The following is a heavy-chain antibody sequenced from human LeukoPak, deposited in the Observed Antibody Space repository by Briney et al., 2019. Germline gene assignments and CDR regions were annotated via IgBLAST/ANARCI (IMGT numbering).Heavy chain of an antibody. CDR3: ARATAWNYHFYMDV. CDR2: IYTGGVT. Sequence: SQTLSLTCTVSGGSITSGTDFWTWVRQSAGNGLDWIGRIYTGGVTNYNPSLKSRLSISLDTSKNQFSLKLTSLTAADTAIYYCARATAWNYHFYMDVWGKGTTVSVSS. J-gene: IGHJ6*03. CDR1: GGSITSGTDF. V-gene: IGHV4-61*02. D-gene: IGHD1-1*01.